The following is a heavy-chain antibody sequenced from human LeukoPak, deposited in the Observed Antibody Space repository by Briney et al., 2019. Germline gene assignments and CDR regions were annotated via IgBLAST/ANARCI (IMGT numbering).Heavy chain of an antibody. Sequence: SETLSLTCTVSGGSVSSGLHYWNWIRQPPGKGLEWIGYIYYSGSTYYNPSLKSRVTISVDTSKNQFSLKLSSVTAADTAVYYCARAHDGDYVGWFDPWGQGTLVTVSS. D-gene: IGHD4-17*01. J-gene: IGHJ5*02. CDR2: IYYSGST. CDR1: GGSVSSGLHY. CDR3: ARAHDGDYVGWFDP. V-gene: IGHV4-61*01.